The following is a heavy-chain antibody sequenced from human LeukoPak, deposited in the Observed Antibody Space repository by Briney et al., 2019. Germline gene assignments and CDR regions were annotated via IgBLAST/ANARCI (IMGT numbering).Heavy chain of an antibody. D-gene: IGHD1-26*01. CDR2: MNPNGGNT. CDR1: GYTFTSYD. CDR3: AGGRINTGIVGATTPRAFDI. J-gene: IGHJ3*02. Sequence: ASVKVSCKASGYTFTSYDINWVRQATGQGLEWMGWMNPNGGNTGYAQKFQGRVTITRNTSISTAYMELSSLRSEDTAVYYCAGGRINTGIVGATTPRAFDIWGQGTMVTVSS. V-gene: IGHV1-8*03.